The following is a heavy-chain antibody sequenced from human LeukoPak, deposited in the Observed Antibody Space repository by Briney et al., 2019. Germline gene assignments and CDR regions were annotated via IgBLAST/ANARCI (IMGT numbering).Heavy chain of an antibody. CDR3: ASRRGQWLAKFDY. CDR2: INTNSGGT. J-gene: IGHJ4*02. Sequence: GASVKVSCKASGYTFTGYYMHWVRQAPGQGLEWVGWINTNSGGTNYAQKFQGRVTMTRDTSITTAYMELSRLRSDDTAVYYCASRRGQWLAKFDYWGQGTLVTVSS. V-gene: IGHV1-2*02. CDR1: GYTFTGYY. D-gene: IGHD6-19*01.